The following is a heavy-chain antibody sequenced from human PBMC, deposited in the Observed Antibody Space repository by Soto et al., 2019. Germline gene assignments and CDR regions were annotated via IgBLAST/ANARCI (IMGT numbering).Heavy chain of an antibody. J-gene: IGHJ3*02. D-gene: IGHD3-3*01. V-gene: IGHV5-51*01. CDR3: ARHGTDYDFWSGYYSWDAFDI. CDR1: GYSFTSYW. CDR2: IYPGDSDT. Sequence: PGESLKISCKGSGYSFTSYWIGWVRQMPGKGLEWMGIIYPGDSDTRYSPSFQGQVTISADKSTSTAYLQWSSLKASDTAMYYCARHGTDYDFWSGYYSWDAFDIWGQGTMVTGSS.